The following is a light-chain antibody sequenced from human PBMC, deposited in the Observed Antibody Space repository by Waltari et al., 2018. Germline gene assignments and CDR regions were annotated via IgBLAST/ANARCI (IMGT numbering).Light chain of an antibody. Sequence: NFMLTQPHSVSESPGKTVTISCTRSSGSIASNYVQWYQQRPGSSPTPEIFEDDQRPSGVPDRFSGSIDSSSHSASLTISGLKTEDEADYYCQSYDSSDLWVFGGGTRLTIL. J-gene: IGLJ3*02. CDR3: QSYDSSDLWV. CDR1: SGSIASNY. CDR2: EDD. V-gene: IGLV6-57*01.